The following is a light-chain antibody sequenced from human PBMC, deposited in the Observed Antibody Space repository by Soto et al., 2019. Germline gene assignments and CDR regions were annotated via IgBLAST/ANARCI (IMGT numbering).Light chain of an antibody. J-gene: IGKJ1*01. CDR2: AAA. Sequence: AVQLTQSPSSLSASVGDRVTITCRASQGIRNDLGWYQQKPGKAPKLLIYAAASLQTGVPSRFSGSGSGTDFTLTISSLQPEDFATYYCLQDYIYPRTFGQGTKVEIK. V-gene: IGKV1-6*01. CDR1: QGIRND. CDR3: LQDYIYPRT.